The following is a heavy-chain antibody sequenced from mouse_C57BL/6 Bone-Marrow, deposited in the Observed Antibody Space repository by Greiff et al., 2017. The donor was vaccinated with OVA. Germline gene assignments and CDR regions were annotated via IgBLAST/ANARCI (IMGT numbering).Heavy chain of an antibody. CDR2: IHPNSGST. Sequence: QVQLQQPGAELVKPGASVKLSCKASGYTFTSYWMHWVKQRPGQGLEWIGMIHPNSGSTNYNEKFKSKATLTVDKSSRTADMQLSSLASEDSAVYYGASPTVVARGYFDYWGKGTTLTVSS. V-gene: IGHV1-64*01. CDR1: GYTFTSYW. J-gene: IGHJ2*01. D-gene: IGHD1-1*01. CDR3: ASPTVVARGYFDY.